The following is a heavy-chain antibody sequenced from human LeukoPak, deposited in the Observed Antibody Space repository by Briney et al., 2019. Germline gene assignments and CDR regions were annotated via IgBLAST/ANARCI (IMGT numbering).Heavy chain of an antibody. Sequence: PGGSLRLSCAASGFTFSSYTMKWVRQAPGKGLEWVSSISSSSSYIYYADSVKGRFTISRDNAKNSLYLQMNSLRAEDTAVYYCARRAPGDSIAAAAFFYYYYMDVWGKGTTVTVSS. J-gene: IGHJ6*03. CDR1: GFTFSSYT. CDR3: ARRAPGDSIAAAAFFYYYYMDV. V-gene: IGHV3-21*01. CDR2: ISSSSSYI. D-gene: IGHD6-13*01.